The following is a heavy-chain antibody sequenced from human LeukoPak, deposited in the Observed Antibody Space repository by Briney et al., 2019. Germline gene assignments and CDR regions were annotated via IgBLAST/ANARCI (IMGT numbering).Heavy chain of an antibody. D-gene: IGHD2-2*01. V-gene: IGHV3-72*01. Sequence: GGSLRLSCVASGFIFSDHYMDWVRQAPGKGLEWVGRSRNRVNGYSTVYAAPVKSRFTISRDDSGHSLYLQMNSLETEDTAVYYCAKLPYGVVVPAAIPYFFDYWGQGTLVTVSS. CDR2: SRNRVNGYST. J-gene: IGHJ4*02. CDR1: GFIFSDHY. CDR3: AKLPYGVVVPAAIPYFFDY.